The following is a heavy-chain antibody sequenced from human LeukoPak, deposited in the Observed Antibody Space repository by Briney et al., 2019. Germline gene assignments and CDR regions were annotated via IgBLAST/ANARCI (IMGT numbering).Heavy chain of an antibody. V-gene: IGHV4-30-2*01. CDR1: GGSISSGGYS. CDR3: ARQGRGVGATEDWYFDY. Sequence: PSQTLSLTCTVSGGSISSGGYSWSWIRQPPGKGLEWIGYIYHSGSTYYNPSLKSRVTISVDRSKNQFSLKLSSVTAADTAVYYCARQGRGVGATEDWYFDYWGQGTLVTVSS. D-gene: IGHD1-26*01. CDR2: IYHSGST. J-gene: IGHJ4*02.